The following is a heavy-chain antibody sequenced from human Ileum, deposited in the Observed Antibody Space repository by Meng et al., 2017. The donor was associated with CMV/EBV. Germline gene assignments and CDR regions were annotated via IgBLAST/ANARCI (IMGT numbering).Heavy chain of an antibody. CDR1: GFTFSNSW. CDR2: ISFDGSNQ. Sequence: GGSLRLSCVASGFTFSNSWMSWVRQAPGKGLEWVALISFDGSNQYYADSAKGRFTVSRDNSQNTLFLQMNGLRAEDTAVYYCARERDRQVGYRSYGMDVWGQGTTVTVSS. J-gene: IGHJ6*02. CDR3: ARERDRQVGYRSYGMDV. V-gene: IGHV3-30*03. D-gene: IGHD2-2*02.